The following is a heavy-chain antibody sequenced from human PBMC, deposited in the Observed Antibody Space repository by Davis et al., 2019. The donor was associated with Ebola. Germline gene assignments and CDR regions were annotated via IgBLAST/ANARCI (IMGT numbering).Heavy chain of an antibody. Sequence: PGGSLRLSCAASGFTFSSYAMSWVRQAPGKGLEWVSAISGSGGSTYYADSVKGRFTISRDNSKNTLYLQMNSLRAEDTAVYYCAKGSDYYGSGVRNYMDVWGKGTTVTVSS. CDR2: ISGSGGST. V-gene: IGHV3-23*01. CDR1: GFTFSSYA. J-gene: IGHJ6*03. D-gene: IGHD3-10*01. CDR3: AKGSDYYGSGVRNYMDV.